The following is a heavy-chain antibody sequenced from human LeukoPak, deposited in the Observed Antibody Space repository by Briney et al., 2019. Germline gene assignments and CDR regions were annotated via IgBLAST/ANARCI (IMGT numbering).Heavy chain of an antibody. J-gene: IGHJ4*02. CDR1: GFGLTSYW. Sequence: GESLKISCKGSGFGLTSYWVGWLRQMPGKGLEWMGIISPRGSGTRYSPSFQGQVTISADKSINTAYLQWSSLKASDSAMYYCARGDYSSASFFDYWGQGTLVTVSS. CDR2: ISPRGSGT. D-gene: IGHD6-19*01. V-gene: IGHV5-51*01. CDR3: ARGDYSSASFFDY.